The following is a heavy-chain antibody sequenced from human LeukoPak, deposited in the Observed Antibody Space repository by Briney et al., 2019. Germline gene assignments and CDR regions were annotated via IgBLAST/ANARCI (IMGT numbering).Heavy chain of an antibody. D-gene: IGHD5-24*01. Sequence: PGGSLRLSCAASGFTLSDYWMSWVRQAPGKGLEWVANIDQDESDENYVDSVKGRFTISRDNSKNTLYLQMNSLRAKDTAVYYCAKDGMATTPSYFDYWGQGTLVTVSS. V-gene: IGHV3-7*01. CDR1: GFTLSDYW. CDR2: IDQDESDE. J-gene: IGHJ4*02. CDR3: AKDGMATTPSYFDY.